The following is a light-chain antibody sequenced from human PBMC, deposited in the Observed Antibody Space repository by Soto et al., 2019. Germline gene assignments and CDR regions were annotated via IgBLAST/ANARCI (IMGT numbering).Light chain of an antibody. CDR3: SSYTSSSPRV. CDR2: DVN. Sequence: QSVLTQPASVSGSPGQSITISCTGTSSDVGGYNYVSWYQHHPGKAPKLLIYDVNSRPSGVSDRFSGSKSGNTASLTISGLQAEDEADYYCSSYTSSSPRVFGTGTKVTVL. V-gene: IGLV2-14*03. J-gene: IGLJ1*01. CDR1: SSDVGGYNY.